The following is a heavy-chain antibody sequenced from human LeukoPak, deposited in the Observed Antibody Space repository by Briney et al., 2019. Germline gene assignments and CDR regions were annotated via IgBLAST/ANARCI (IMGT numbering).Heavy chain of an antibody. J-gene: IGHJ4*02. Sequence: ASVKVSCKASGYTFTGYYTHWVRQTPGQRLEWMGWINPHSGGTNYAQKFQGRVTMTRDTSISTAYMELSRLRSDDKAVYYCARGLGYYGSGSYYHYWGQGTLVTVSS. V-gene: IGHV1-2*02. CDR3: ARGLGYYGSGSYYHY. CDR1: GYTFTGYY. CDR2: INPHSGGT. D-gene: IGHD3-10*01.